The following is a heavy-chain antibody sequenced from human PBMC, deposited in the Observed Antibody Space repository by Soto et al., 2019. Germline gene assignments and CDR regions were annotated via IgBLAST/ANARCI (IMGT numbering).Heavy chain of an antibody. D-gene: IGHD5-18*01. Sequence: GSLRLSCAASGFTFSRYWMNWVRQAPGKGLEWVANIKQDGTEKNYVDSVKGRFTTSRDNARKSLYLQMDSLRAEDTAVYFCARGDTPMNTGMDYFDIWGQGTMVTV. V-gene: IGHV3-7*01. CDR3: ARGDTPMNTGMDYFDI. CDR1: GFTFSRYW. J-gene: IGHJ3*02. CDR2: IKQDGTEK.